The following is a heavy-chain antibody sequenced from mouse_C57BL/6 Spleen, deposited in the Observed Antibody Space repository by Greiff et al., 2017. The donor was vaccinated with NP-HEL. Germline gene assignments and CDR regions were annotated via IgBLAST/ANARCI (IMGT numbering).Heavy chain of an antibody. J-gene: IGHJ4*01. Sequence: QVQLQQPGAELVMPGASVKLSCKASGYTFTSYWMHWVKQRPGQGLEWIGEIDPSDSYTNYNQKFKGKSTLTVDKSSSTAYMQLSSLTSEDSAVYYCARWRNYYGSSYPLAMDYWGQGTSVTVSS. CDR3: ARWRNYYGSSYPLAMDY. CDR1: GYTFTSYW. CDR2: IDPSDSYT. V-gene: IGHV1-69*01. D-gene: IGHD1-1*01.